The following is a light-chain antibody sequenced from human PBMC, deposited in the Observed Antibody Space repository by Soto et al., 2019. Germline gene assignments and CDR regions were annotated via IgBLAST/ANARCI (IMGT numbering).Light chain of an antibody. J-gene: IGKJ4*01. CDR1: QNIRSY. CDR2: DAS. CDR3: QQRYNWRT. V-gene: IGKV3-11*01. Sequence: IMMTQSPATLSLSPGERATLSCRAGQNIRSYLSWYQQKSGQAPRLLIHDASHRAPGTPARFSGSGSGTDFTLTISSLEPEDSAVYYCQQRYNWRTFGGGTKVEIK.